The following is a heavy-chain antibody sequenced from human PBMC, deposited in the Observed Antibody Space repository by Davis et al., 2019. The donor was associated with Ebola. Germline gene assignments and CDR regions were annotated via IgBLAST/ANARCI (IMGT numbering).Heavy chain of an antibody. D-gene: IGHD3-3*01. Sequence: SETLSLTCTVSGGSISSSSYYWGWIRQPPGKGLEWIGSIYYSGSTYYNPSLKSRVTISVDTSKNQFSLKLSSVTAADTAVYYCARVNYDFWSGYPTNWFDPWGQGTLVTVSS. J-gene: IGHJ5*02. CDR3: ARVNYDFWSGYPTNWFDP. V-gene: IGHV4-39*07. CDR1: GGSISSSSYY. CDR2: IYYSGST.